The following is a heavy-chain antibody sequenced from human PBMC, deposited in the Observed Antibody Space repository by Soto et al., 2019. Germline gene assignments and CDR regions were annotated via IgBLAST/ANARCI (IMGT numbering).Heavy chain of an antibody. CDR1: GGSISSGGYY. D-gene: IGHD3-10*01. V-gene: IGHV4-31*03. Sequence: QVQLQESGPGLVKPSQTLSLTCTVSGGSISSGGYYWSWIRQHPGKGLEWIGYIYYSGSTYYNPSLKSRVTMSVDTSKNQFALRLSSVTAADTAVYYCARGPGHYGSGWFDPWGQGTLVTVSS. J-gene: IGHJ5*02. CDR2: IYYSGST. CDR3: ARGPGHYGSGWFDP.